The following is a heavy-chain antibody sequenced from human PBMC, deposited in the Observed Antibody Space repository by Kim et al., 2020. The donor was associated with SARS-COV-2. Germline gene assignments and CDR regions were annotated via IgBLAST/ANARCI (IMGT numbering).Heavy chain of an antibody. V-gene: IGHV3-23*01. CDR1: GFTFSSYA. J-gene: IGHJ4*02. Sequence: GGSLRLSCAASGFTFSSYAMSWVRQAPGKGLEWVSAISGSGGSTYYADSVKGRFTISRDNSKNTLYLQMNSLRAEDTAVYYCAKDGTFIVVVPAASYFDYWGQGTLVTVSS. CDR3: AKDGTFIVVVPAASYFDY. D-gene: IGHD2-2*01. CDR2: ISGSGGST.